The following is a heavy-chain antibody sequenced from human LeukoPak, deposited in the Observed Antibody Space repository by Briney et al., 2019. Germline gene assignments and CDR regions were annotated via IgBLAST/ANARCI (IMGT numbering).Heavy chain of an antibody. CDR3: AREMKLGTYNWFDP. D-gene: IGHD1-1*01. V-gene: IGHV1-2*02. Sequence: ASVKVSCKASEYTFTGYYLHWVRQAPGQGLEWMGWINPNSGDTNYAQNFQGRVTMTRDTSISTAYMELSRLRYDDTAVYYCAREMKLGTYNWFDPWGQGTLATVSS. J-gene: IGHJ5*02. CDR2: INPNSGDT. CDR1: EYTFTGYY.